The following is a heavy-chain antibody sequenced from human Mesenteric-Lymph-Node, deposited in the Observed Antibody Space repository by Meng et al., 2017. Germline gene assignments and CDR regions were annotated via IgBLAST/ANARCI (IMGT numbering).Heavy chain of an antibody. V-gene: IGHV1-18*01. Sequence: ASVKVSCKASGYTFTSYGISWVRQAPGQGLEWMGWISAYNGNTNYAQKLQGRVTMTTDTSTSTAYMELRSPRSDDTAVYYCARDAMYYDSSGYSQDAFDIWGQGTMVTVSS. CDR2: ISAYNGNT. J-gene: IGHJ3*02. CDR3: ARDAMYYDSSGYSQDAFDI. CDR1: GYTFTSYG. D-gene: IGHD3-22*01.